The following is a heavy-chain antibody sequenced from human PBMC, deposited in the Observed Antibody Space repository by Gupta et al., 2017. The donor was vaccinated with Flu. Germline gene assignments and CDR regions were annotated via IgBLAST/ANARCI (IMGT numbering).Heavy chain of an antibody. V-gene: IGHV1-18*01. J-gene: IGHJ4*02. Sequence: QVQLVQSGAEVKKPGASVKVSCKASGYTFTRYGISWVRQAPGQGLEWMGWFSASNGHTSYAQKLQDRVTMTTDTSTNTAYMELRSLRSDDTAVYYCARAIITMIIVVSNHDYWGQGTLVTVSS. CDR1: GYTFTRYG. CDR2: FSASNGHT. D-gene: IGHD3-22*01. CDR3: ARAIITMIIVVSNHDY.